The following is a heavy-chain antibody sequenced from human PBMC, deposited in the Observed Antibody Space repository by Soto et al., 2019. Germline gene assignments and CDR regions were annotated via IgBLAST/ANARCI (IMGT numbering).Heavy chain of an antibody. J-gene: IGHJ3*02. CDR1: GYPVTAYY. CDR2: INPATGAA. Sequence: QLHLVQSGAVVKKPGASVTVSCSASGYPVTAYYMHWVRQAPGRGLEWMGGINPATGAAKYTQTVQGRVTMTRGPSTSTVFMELSGLTSEDTAVFYWARGGGVGVAGSAAFDMWGQGTLVTVSS. D-gene: IGHD3-3*01. CDR3: ARGGGVGVAGSAAFDM. V-gene: IGHV1-2*02.